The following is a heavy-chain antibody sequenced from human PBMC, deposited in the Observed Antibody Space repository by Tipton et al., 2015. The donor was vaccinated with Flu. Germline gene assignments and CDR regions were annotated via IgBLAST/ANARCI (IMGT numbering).Heavy chain of an antibody. CDR1: GGPITYYY. J-gene: IGHJ4*02. D-gene: IGHD3-10*01. CDR3: ARALAGEPFDS. Sequence: TLSLTCTVSGGPITYYYWNWIRQPAGKGLEWIGRINTSGNSNYNPSLKSRVTMSVDKSKKQFSLGLSSVTAADTAIYYCARALAGEPFDSWGQGTLITVSS. V-gene: IGHV4-4*07. CDR2: INTSGNS.